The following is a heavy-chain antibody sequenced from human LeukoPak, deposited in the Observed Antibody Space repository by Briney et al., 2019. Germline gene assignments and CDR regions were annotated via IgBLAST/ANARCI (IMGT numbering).Heavy chain of an antibody. D-gene: IGHD2-15*01. V-gene: IGHV4-34*01. CDR2: INHSGST. CDR3: ARVVVVVAATRYYYYGMDV. J-gene: IGHJ6*02. Sequence: GSLRLSCAASGITVSSNYMSWIRQPPGKGLEWIGEINHSGSTNYNPSLKSRVTISVDTSKNQFSLKLSSVTAADTAVYYCARVVVVVAATRYYYYGMDVWGQGTTVTVSS. CDR1: GITVSSNY.